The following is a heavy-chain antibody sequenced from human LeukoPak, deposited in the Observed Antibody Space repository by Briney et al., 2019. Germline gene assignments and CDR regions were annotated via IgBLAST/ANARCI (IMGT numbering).Heavy chain of an antibody. J-gene: IGHJ4*02. V-gene: IGHV3-7*03. CDR1: GFTFSSSW. Sequence: GGSLRLSCVASGFTFSSSWMSWVRQAPGKGLEWAANIKQDGSEKSYVESVRGRFTISRDNAKSSLYLQLNSLRAEDTALYYCARDNPPDYWGQGTLVTVSS. CDR3: ARDNPPDY. CDR2: IKQDGSEK.